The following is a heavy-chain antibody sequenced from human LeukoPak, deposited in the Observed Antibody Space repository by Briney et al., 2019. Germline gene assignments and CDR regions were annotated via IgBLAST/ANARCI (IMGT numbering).Heavy chain of an antibody. V-gene: IGHV1-46*01. CDR3: ARESPSTFYFNY. J-gene: IGHJ4*02. CDR1: GYTFTSNY. Sequence: VKVSCKASGYTFTSNYIQWVRQAPGQGLEWMGMIYPRDGSTSDAQRFQGRITMTRDTSTSTVYMELSSLNSEDTAVYYCARESPSTFYFNYWGQGTLVTVSS. D-gene: IGHD1-1*01. CDR2: IYPRDGST.